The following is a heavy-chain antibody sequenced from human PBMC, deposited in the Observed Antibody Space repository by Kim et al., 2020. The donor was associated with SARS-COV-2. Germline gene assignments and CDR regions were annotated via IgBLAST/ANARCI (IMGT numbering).Heavy chain of an antibody. J-gene: IGHJ4*02. CDR2: IYWDDER. CDR1: GFSLTTTGVG. CDR3: THSARVTTGVHRCDY. V-gene: IGHV2-5*02. D-gene: IGHD4-17*01. Sequence: SGPTLVNPTQTLTLTCTFSGFSLTTTGVGVGWIRQPPGKALEWLALIYWDDERRYSPSLKSRLTIAKDTSKNQVVLIMTSMDPVDTATYYCTHSARVTTGVHRCDYWGQGTLVTVSS.